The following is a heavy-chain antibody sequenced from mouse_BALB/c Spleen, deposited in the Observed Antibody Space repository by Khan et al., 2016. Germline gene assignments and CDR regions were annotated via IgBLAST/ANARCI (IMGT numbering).Heavy chain of an antibody. V-gene: IGHV3-2*02. J-gene: IGHJ3*01. CDR3: ARTRNYGSSPAWFAY. CDR1: GYSITSDYA. CDR2: ISYSGST. D-gene: IGHD1-1*01. Sequence: EVQLQESGPGLVKPSQSLSLTCTVTGYSITSDYAWNWIRQFPGNKVEWMGYISYSGSTSYNPSLKSRISITRDTSKNQFFLQLNSVTTEDTATYYCARTRNYGSSPAWFAYWGQGTLVTVSA.